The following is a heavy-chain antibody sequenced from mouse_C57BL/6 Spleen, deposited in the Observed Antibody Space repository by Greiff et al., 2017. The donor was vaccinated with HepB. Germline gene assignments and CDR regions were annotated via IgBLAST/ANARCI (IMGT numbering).Heavy chain of an antibody. CDR1: GYTFTSYW. J-gene: IGHJ3*01. CDR2: IHPSDSDT. V-gene: IGHV1-74*01. Sequence: QVQLQQPGAELVKPGASVKVSCKASGYTFTSYWMHWVKQRPGQGLEWIGRIHPSDSDTNYNQKFKGKATLTVDKSSSTAYMQLSSLTSEDSAVYYCAITESYYYGSSPFAYWGQGTLVTVSA. D-gene: IGHD1-1*01. CDR3: AITESYYYGSSPFAY.